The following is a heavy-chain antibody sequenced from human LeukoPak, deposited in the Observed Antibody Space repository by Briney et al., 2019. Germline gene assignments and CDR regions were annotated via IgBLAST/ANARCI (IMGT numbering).Heavy chain of an antibody. CDR2: INHSGST. Sequence: SETLSLTCAVYGGSFSGYYWSWIRKPPGKGLEWIGEINHSGSTNYNPSLKSRVTISVDTSKNRFSLKLSSVTAADTAVYYCARQSVTTNAAFDIWGQGTMVTVSS. V-gene: IGHV4-34*01. J-gene: IGHJ3*02. CDR3: ARQSVTTNAAFDI. D-gene: IGHD4-17*01. CDR1: GGSFSGYY.